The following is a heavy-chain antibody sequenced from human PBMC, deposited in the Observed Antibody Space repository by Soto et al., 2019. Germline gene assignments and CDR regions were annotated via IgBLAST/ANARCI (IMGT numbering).Heavy chain of an antibody. CDR2: IHYSGST. Sequence: SETLSLTCTVSGGSISSSSYYWGWIRQPPGKGLEWVGHIHYSGSTYYNPSLKSRVTISADTSKNQFSLKLSSVTAADAALYYCAARDCTNGVCYYFDYWGRGALVTVSS. CDR3: AARDCTNGVCYYFDY. CDR1: GGSISSSSYY. J-gene: IGHJ4*02. V-gene: IGHV4-39*01. D-gene: IGHD2-8*01.